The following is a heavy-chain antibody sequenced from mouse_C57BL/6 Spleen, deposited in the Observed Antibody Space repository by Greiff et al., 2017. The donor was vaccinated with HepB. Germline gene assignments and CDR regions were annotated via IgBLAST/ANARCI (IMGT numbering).Heavy chain of an antibody. V-gene: IGHV5-4*01. Sequence: EVQVVESGGGLVKPGGSLKLSCAASGFTFSSYAMSWVRQTPEKRLEWVATISDGGSYTYYPDNVKGRFTISRDNAKNNLYLQMSHLKSEDTAMYYCAREGGTVAYWYFDVWGTGTTVTVSS. D-gene: IGHD1-1*01. J-gene: IGHJ1*03. CDR1: GFTFSSYA. CDR2: ISDGGSYT. CDR3: AREGGTVAYWYFDV.